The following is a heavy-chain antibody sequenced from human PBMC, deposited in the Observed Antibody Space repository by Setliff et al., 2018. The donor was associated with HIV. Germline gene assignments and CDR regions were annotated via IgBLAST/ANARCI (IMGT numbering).Heavy chain of an antibody. CDR1: GFTFSNYA. Sequence: HPGGSLRLSCAASGFTFSNYAMHWVRQAPGKGLECVSLMSYDGSNIYYADSVKGRFTISRDNSKNTLYLQMNSLRAEDTAVYYCAKDSKEGANWFDPWGQGTLVTVSS. CDR3: AKDSKEGANWFDP. CDR2: MSYDGSNI. J-gene: IGHJ5*02. D-gene: IGHD1-26*01. V-gene: IGHV3-30*04.